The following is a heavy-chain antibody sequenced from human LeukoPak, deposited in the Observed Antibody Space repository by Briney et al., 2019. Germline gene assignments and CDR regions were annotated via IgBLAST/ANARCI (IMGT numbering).Heavy chain of an antibody. D-gene: IGHD3-22*01. CDR1: GYTFTSYG. CDR3: ARGESPGYYDSSGSYDY. J-gene: IGHJ4*02. Sequence: ASVKVSCKASGYTFTSYGISWVRQSPGQGLEWMGWISAYNGNTNYAQKFQGRVTMTRDTSISTAYMELSRLRSDDTAVYYCARGESPGYYDSSGSYDYWGQGTLVTVSS. CDR2: ISAYNGNT. V-gene: IGHV1-18*01.